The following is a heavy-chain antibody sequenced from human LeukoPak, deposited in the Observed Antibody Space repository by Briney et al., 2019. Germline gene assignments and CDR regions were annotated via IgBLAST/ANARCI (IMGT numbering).Heavy chain of an antibody. CDR2: IYYSGNT. CDR3: ARATITMAVGVPADAFDI. Sequence: SQTLSLTCTVSGGSISSADYYWSWIRQPPGKGLEWIGYIYYSGNTYYNPSLKSRVTISVDRSKNQFSLKQSSVTAADTAVYYCARATITMAVGVPADAFDIWGQGTMVTVSS. D-gene: IGHD3-22*01. V-gene: IGHV4-30-4*08. J-gene: IGHJ3*02. CDR1: GGSISSADYY.